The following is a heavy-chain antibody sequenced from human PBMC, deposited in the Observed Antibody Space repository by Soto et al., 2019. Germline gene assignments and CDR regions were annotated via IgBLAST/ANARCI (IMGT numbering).Heavy chain of an antibody. V-gene: IGHV1-69*04. D-gene: IGHD2-15*01. CDR1: GYTFTGYY. CDR3: ARVPFDCSGGSCSYYYYGMDV. CDR2: IIPILGIA. J-gene: IGHJ6*02. Sequence: SVKVSCKASGYTFTGYYMHWVRQAPGQGLEWMGRIIPILGIANYAQKFQGRVTITADKSTSTAYMELSSLRSEDTAVYYCARVPFDCSGGSCSYYYYGMDVWGQGTTVTVSS.